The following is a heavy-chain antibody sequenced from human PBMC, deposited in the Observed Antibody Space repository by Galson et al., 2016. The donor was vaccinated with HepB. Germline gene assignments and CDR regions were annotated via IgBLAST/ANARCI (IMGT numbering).Heavy chain of an antibody. V-gene: IGHV2-5*02. D-gene: IGHD3/OR15-3a*01. CDR3: AHRGRTRYFDT. J-gene: IGHJ4*02. Sequence: LVKPTQTLTLTCSVSGISVTTFEVGVGWIRQSPGRAPEWLAIIYWDDEDRYSPSLKSRLTITRDTSKNQVVLTMINMDPEDTATYYCAHRGRTRYFDTWGQGTLVTVSS. CDR1: GISVTTFEVG. CDR2: IYWDDED.